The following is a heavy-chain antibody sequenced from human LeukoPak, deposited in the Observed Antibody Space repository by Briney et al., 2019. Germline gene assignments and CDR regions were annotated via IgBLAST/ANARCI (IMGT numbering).Heavy chain of an antibody. CDR2: IYSGGST. Sequence: PGGSLRLSCAAPGFTVSSNYMSWVRQAPGKGLEWVSVIYSGGSTYYADSVKGRFTISRDNSKNTLYLQMNSLRAEDTAVYYCARGYCSGRSCYMWYSDYWGQGTLVTVSS. CDR1: GFTVSSNY. D-gene: IGHD2-15*01. V-gene: IGHV3-53*01. J-gene: IGHJ4*02. CDR3: ARGYCSGRSCYMWYSDY.